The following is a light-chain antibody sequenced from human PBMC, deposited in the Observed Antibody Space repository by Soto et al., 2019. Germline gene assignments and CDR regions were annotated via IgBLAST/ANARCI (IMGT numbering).Light chain of an antibody. CDR1: QSLSTY. J-gene: IGKJ3*01. Sequence: EIVMTQSPATLSVSPGERVTLSCGASQSLSTYLAWYQQKPGQAPSLLIYGASTRATGIPARFSGSGSGTEFTLTISSLQSEDFAVYYCQQYNNWPPIFGPGTRLDIK. CDR2: GAS. V-gene: IGKV3-15*01. CDR3: QQYNNWPPI.